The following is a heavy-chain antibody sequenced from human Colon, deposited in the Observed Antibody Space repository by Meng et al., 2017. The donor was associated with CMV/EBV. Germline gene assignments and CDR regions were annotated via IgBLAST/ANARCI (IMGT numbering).Heavy chain of an antibody. CDR3: AKGSTDGFNGLFDS. J-gene: IGHJ4*02. Sequence: GESLKISCAASGFTFSSHAMSWVRRAPGKGLEWVSGFSRAAENSYYADSVRGRFTISRDLFKSTLYLQMDSLRAEDTALYYCAKGSTDGFNGLFDSWGQGVLVTVSS. D-gene: IGHD5-24*01. V-gene: IGHV3-23*01. CDR2: FSRAAENS. CDR1: GFTFSSHA.